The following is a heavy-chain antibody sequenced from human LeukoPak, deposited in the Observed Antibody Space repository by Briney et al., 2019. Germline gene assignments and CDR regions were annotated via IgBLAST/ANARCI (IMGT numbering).Heavy chain of an antibody. CDR1: GFTFSSYA. J-gene: IGHJ4*02. D-gene: IGHD3-16*02. V-gene: IGHV3-23*01. CDR3: AKEDWETFDRYTAILSY. CDR2: ISGSGGST. Sequence: QPGGSLRLSCAASGFTFSSYAMSWVRQAPGKGLEWVSAISGSGGSTYYADSVKGRFTISRDNSKNTLYLQMNSLRAEDTAVYYCAKEDWETFDRYTAILSYWGQGTLVTVSS.